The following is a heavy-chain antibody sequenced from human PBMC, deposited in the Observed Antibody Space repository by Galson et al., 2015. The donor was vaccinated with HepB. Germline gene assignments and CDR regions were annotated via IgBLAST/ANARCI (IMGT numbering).Heavy chain of an antibody. Sequence: SLRLSCAVSGFTFSSSAMHSVRQAPGGRLEYVSALTRDGGRTSYADSARGSVTVFRDTSKNTVYLQMSSLRAEDTAEYDCVKERCSNSGCVSYFDYWGQGTLVTVSS. CDR1: GFTFSSSA. CDR2: LTRDGGRT. D-gene: IGHD6-13*01. J-gene: IGHJ4*02. V-gene: IGHV3-64D*06. CDR3: VKERCSNSGCVSYFDY.